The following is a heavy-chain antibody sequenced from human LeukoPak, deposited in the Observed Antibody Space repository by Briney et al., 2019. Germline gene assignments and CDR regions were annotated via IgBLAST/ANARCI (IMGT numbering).Heavy chain of an antibody. CDR2: INWNGGST. D-gene: IGHD2-15*01. CDR3: ARAVGSHCSGGSCSYYYYYYMDV. CDR1: GFTFDDYG. Sequence: PGGSLRLSCAASGFTFDDYGMSWVRQAPGKWLEWVSGINWNGGSTGYADSVKGRFTISRDNAKNSLYLQMNSLRAEDTALYYCARAVGSHCSGGSCSYYYYYYMDVWGKGTTVTVSS. J-gene: IGHJ6*03. V-gene: IGHV3-20*04.